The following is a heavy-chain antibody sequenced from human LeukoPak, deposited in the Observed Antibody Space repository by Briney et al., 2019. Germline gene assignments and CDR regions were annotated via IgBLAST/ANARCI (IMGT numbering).Heavy chain of an antibody. J-gene: IGHJ3*02. D-gene: IGHD2-15*01. CDR1: GFTFSSNW. CDR3: ARDSPPGGYCSGGSCPEAFDI. Sequence: GGSLRLSCAASGFTFSSNWLSWVSQAPGKGLEWVANIKQDGSEKYYVDSVKGRFTISRDNAKNSLYLQMNSLRAEDTAVYYCARDSPPGGYCSGGSCPEAFDIWGQGTMVTVSS. CDR2: IKQDGSEK. V-gene: IGHV3-7*03.